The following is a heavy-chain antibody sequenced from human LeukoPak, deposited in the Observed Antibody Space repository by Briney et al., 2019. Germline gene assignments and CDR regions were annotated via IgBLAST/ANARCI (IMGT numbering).Heavy chain of an antibody. Sequence: GGSLRLSCAASGFTFSSYWMSWVRQAPGKGLEWVANIKQDGSEKYYVDSVKGRFTISRDNAKNSLYLQMNSLRAEDTAVYYCAKARGSSTSSLYYYYYYGMDVWGQGTTVTVSS. D-gene: IGHD2-2*01. V-gene: IGHV3-7*01. CDR3: AKARGSSTSSLYYYYYYGMDV. CDR1: GFTFSSYW. J-gene: IGHJ6*02. CDR2: IKQDGSEK.